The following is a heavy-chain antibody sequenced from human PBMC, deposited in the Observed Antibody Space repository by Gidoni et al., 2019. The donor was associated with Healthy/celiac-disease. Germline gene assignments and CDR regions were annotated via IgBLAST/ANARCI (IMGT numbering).Heavy chain of an antibody. Sequence: QVQLVESGGGLVKPGGSLRLSCAAPGSTSSDYYMSWIGQAPGKGLAWVSYISSSSSYTNYADSVKGRFTISRDNAKNSLYLQMNSLGAEDTAVYYCASSAEYGGALDYWGQGTLVTVSS. V-gene: IGHV3-11*05. CDR2: ISSSSSYT. D-gene: IGHD3-16*01. CDR1: GSTSSDYY. J-gene: IGHJ4*02. CDR3: ASSAEYGGALDY.